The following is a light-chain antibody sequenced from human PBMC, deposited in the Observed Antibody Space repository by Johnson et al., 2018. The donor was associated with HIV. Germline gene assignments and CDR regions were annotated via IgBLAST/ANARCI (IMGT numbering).Light chain of an antibody. Sequence: QSVLTQPPSVSAAPGQKVTISCSGINSNFGNYYLSWYQHLPGTAPKLLIYDNHKRPSGIPDRFSGSKSGTSATLAITGLQPGDEADYYCGKWDTSLSAYVFGTGTKVTVL. CDR3: GKWDTSLSAYV. CDR2: DNH. V-gene: IGLV1-51*01. CDR1: NSNFGNYY. J-gene: IGLJ1*01.